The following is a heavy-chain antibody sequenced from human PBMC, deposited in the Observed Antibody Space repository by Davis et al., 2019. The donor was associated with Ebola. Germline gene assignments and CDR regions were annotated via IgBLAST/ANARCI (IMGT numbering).Heavy chain of an antibody. J-gene: IGHJ4*02. CDR2: IYTDGST. Sequence: GESLKISCAGFGFNVRNNYMSWVRQAPGKGLEWVSIIYTDGSTANAGSVKGRFTISRDLSKNTVYLHMNSLRVEDTAVYYCRGSSAYWGQGTLVTVSS. V-gene: IGHV3-53*01. CDR3: RGSSAY. D-gene: IGHD3-22*01. CDR1: GFNVRNNY.